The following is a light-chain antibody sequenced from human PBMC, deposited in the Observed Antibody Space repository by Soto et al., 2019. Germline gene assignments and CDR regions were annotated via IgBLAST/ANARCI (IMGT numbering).Light chain of an antibody. Sequence: QSALTQPASVSGSPGRSITISCTGTASDVGSYNFVSWYQQHPGKVPKLIIYEGSRRASGVYNRFSGSKSGSTASLTISGLQDEDEADYYCCSYAGNSVWLFGGGTKVTVL. CDR3: CSYAGNSVWL. CDR1: ASDVGSYNF. J-gene: IGLJ3*02. V-gene: IGLV2-23*01. CDR2: EGS.